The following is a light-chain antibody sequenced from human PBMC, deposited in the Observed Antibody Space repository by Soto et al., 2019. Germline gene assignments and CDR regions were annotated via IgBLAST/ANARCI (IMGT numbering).Light chain of an antibody. CDR2: DVS. CDR1: SSDVGAYNY. Sequence: QSVLTQPPSASGSPGQSVTISCTGTSSDVGAYNYVSWYQQHPGKAPKLMIYDVSKRPSGVPYRFSGSKSGNAASLTVSGLQAEDEADYFCSSHGGGNNWGVFGGGTKVTVL. J-gene: IGLJ3*02. CDR3: SSHGGGNNWGV. V-gene: IGLV2-8*01.